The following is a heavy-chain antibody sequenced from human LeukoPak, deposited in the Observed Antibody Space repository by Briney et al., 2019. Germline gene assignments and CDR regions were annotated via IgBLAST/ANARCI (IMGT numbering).Heavy chain of an antibody. CDR1: GGSFSGYY. V-gene: IGHV4-34*01. D-gene: IGHD1-26*01. J-gene: IGHJ3*02. CDR2: INHSGST. Sequence: PSETLSLTCAVYGGSFSGYYWSWIRQPPGKGLEWIGEINHSGSTNYNPSLKSRVTISVDTSKNQFSLKLSSVTAADTTFYYCARYIVSYPHDAFDIWGQGTMVTVSS. CDR3: ARYIVSYPHDAFDI.